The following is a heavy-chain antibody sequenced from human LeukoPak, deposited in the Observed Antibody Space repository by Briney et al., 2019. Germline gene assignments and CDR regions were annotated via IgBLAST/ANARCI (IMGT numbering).Heavy chain of an antibody. V-gene: IGHV1-2*02. Sequence: RASVKVSCKASGGTFSNYDISWVRQAPGQGLEWMGWINPNSGGTNYAQKFQGRVTMTRDTSISTAYMELSRLRSDDTAVYYCASPIHPGERMGIAPYYMDVWGKGTTVTVSS. J-gene: IGHJ6*03. CDR3: ASPIHPGERMGIAPYYMDV. D-gene: IGHD6-13*01. CDR1: GGTFSNYD. CDR2: INPNSGGT.